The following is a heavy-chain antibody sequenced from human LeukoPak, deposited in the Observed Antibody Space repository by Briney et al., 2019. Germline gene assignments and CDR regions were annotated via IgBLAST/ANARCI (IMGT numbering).Heavy chain of an antibody. Sequence: SETLSLTCTVSGGSISSYYWSWIRQPPGKGLEWIGYIYYSGSTNYNPSLKSRVTISVDTSKNQFSLKLSSVTAADTAVYYCARQRATELDYWGQGALVTVSS. D-gene: IGHD5-12*01. CDR3: ARQRATELDY. V-gene: IGHV4-59*08. J-gene: IGHJ4*02. CDR1: GGSISSYY. CDR2: IYYSGST.